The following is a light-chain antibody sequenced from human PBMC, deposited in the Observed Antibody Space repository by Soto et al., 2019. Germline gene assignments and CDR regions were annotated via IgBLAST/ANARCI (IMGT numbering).Light chain of an antibody. Sequence: EIVMAQSPATLSVSPGERATLSCRASQSVSSNLAWIQQKPGQAPRLLIYGASTRATGIPARFSGSWSGTEFTLTINSLQSEDFAVYYCQQYDAWPLTFGGGTKVDIK. CDR3: QQYDAWPLT. J-gene: IGKJ4*01. CDR1: QSVSSN. CDR2: GAS. V-gene: IGKV3-15*01.